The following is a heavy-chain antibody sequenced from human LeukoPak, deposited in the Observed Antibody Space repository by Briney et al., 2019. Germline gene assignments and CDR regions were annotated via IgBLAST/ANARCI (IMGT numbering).Heavy chain of an antibody. J-gene: IGHJ6*03. Sequence: GESLKISCKGSGYSFTSYWIGWVRQIPGKGLEWMGIIYPGDSDTRYSPSFQGQVTISADKSISTAYLQWSSLKASDTAMYYCARLGSSSDDPDLIYYYYYMDVWGKGTTVTVSS. CDR2: IYPGDSDT. CDR3: ARLGSSSDDPDLIYYYYYMDV. CDR1: GYSFTSYW. D-gene: IGHD6-13*01. V-gene: IGHV5-51*01.